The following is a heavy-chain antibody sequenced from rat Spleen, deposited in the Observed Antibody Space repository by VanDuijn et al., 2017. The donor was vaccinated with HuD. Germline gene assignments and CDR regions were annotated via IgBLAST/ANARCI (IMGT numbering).Heavy chain of an antibody. CDR1: GFTFSNYG. Sequence: EVQLVESGGGLVQPGRSLKLSCAASGFTFSNYGMAWVCQAPTKGLEWVAAITSGGSNTYYSDSVKGRFTISRDNAKNTQYLQMDSLRSEDTATYYCTRGYVMDAWGQGASVTVSS. J-gene: IGHJ4*01. CDR3: TRGYVMDA. CDR2: ITSGGSNT. V-gene: IGHV5S13*01.